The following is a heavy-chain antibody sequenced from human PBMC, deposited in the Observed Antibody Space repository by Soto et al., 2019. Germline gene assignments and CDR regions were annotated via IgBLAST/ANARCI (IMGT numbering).Heavy chain of an antibody. Sequence: GESLKISCKGSGYSFTSYWISWVRQMPGKGLEWMGRIDPSDSYTNYSPSFQGHVTISADKSISTAYLQWSSLKASDTAMYYCARLARYYDFWSGSVYYYGMDVWGQGTTVTVSS. CDR2: IDPSDSYT. D-gene: IGHD3-3*01. CDR3: ARLARYYDFWSGSVYYYGMDV. V-gene: IGHV5-10-1*01. CDR1: GYSFTSYW. J-gene: IGHJ6*02.